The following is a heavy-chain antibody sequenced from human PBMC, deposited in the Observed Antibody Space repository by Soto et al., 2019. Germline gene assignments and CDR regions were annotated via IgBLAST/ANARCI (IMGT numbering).Heavy chain of an antibody. J-gene: IGHJ5*02. CDR1: GGTISSYD. V-gene: IGHV4-59*01. CDR3: ARAGGQLVRLWWFDP. Sequence: PSETLSLPCTVSGGTISSYDWRWIRQPPGKGLEWIGYIYYSGSTNYNPSLKSRVTISVDTSKNQFSLKLSSVTAADTAVYYCARAGGQLVRLWWFDPWGQGTLVTVSS. CDR2: IYYSGST. D-gene: IGHD6-6*01.